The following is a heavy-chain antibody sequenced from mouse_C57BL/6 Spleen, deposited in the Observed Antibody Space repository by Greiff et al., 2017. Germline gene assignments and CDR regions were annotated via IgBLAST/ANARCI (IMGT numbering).Heavy chain of an antibody. V-gene: IGHV1-4*01. Sequence: QVQLQQSGAELARPGASVKMSCKASGYTFTSYTMHWVKQRPGQGLEWIGYINPSSGYTKYNQKFKDKATLTADKSSSTAYMQLSRLTSEDSAVYYCARSSGSSSHYYAMDYWGQGTSVTVSS. CDR1: GYTFTSYT. J-gene: IGHJ4*01. D-gene: IGHD1-1*01. CDR3: ARSSGSSSHYYAMDY. CDR2: INPSSGYT.